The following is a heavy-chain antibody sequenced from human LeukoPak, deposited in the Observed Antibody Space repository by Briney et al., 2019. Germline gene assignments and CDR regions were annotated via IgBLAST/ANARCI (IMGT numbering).Heavy chain of an antibody. CDR3: ARAAVVVAASCDY. D-gene: IGHD2-15*01. J-gene: IGHJ4*02. CDR1: GYTFTGCY. V-gene: IGHV1-18*04. Sequence: ASVKVSCKASGYTFTGCYMHWVRQAPGQGLEWMGWISAYNGNTNYAQKLQGRVTMTTDTSTSTAYMELRSLRSDDTAVYYCARAAVVVAASCDYWGQGTLVTVSS. CDR2: ISAYNGNT.